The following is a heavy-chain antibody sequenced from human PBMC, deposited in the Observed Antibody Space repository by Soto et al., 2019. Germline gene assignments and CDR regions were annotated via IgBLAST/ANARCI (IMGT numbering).Heavy chain of an antibody. J-gene: IGHJ6*02. CDR3: ARDKDRLQLGGNYYYILDV. Sequence: QVQLEQSGAEVKKPGSSVKVSCKASGGTFRNSAISWVRQAPGQGLEWMGGIMPIFRTPDYAQKFQGRVPXPXDXXTSTDYMELSGLRSDDTAVYSCARDKDRLQLGGNYYYILDVWGQGTTVTVSS. CDR1: GGTFRNSA. D-gene: IGHD5-12*01. CDR2: IMPIFRTP. V-gene: IGHV1-69*05.